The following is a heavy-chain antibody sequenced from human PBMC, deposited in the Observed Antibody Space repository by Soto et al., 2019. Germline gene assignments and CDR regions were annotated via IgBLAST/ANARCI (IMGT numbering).Heavy chain of an antibody. J-gene: IGHJ4*02. D-gene: IGHD3-22*01. CDR1: GGSFSAYY. Sequence: PSETLSLTCAVYGGSFSAYYWSWIRQPPGKGLEWIGEINHSGGTSYNPSLKSRVTISVDTSKSQFSLKLTSVTAADRAVYYCARGSGDTVDRRGFYEYWGQGTPVT. CDR3: ARGSGDTVDRRGFYEY. CDR2: INHSGGT. V-gene: IGHV4-34*01.